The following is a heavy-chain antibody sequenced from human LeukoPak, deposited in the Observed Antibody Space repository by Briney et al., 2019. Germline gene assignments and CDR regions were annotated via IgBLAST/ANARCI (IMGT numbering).Heavy chain of an antibody. CDR2: INSGSDTL. Sequence: GGSLRLSCVASGFPFNSYVVNWVRQVPGKGLEWVSYINSGSDTLYYADSVRGRFTISRDNAKNSLYLQMNSLRAEDTAVYYCARGSIAVAGTAWFDPWGQGTLVTVSS. CDR1: GFPFNSYV. J-gene: IGHJ5*02. CDR3: ARGSIAVAGTAWFDP. D-gene: IGHD6-19*01. V-gene: IGHV3-48*01.